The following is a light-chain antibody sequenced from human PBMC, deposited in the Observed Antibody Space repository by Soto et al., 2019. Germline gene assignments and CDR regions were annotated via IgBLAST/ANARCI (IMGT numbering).Light chain of an antibody. CDR2: GAS. Sequence: ETEMPQSPATLSVSPGERAPLSCRASQSVSSKLAWYQQKPGQAPRLLIYGASTRATGIPARFSGSGSGTEFTLTISSPQSEDFAVYYCQQYNNWPRTFGQGTKVDIK. CDR3: QQYNNWPRT. J-gene: IGKJ1*01. CDR1: QSVSSK. V-gene: IGKV3-15*01.